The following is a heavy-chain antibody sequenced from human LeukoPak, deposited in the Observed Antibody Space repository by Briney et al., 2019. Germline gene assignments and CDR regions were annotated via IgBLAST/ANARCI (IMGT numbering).Heavy chain of an antibody. Sequence: SETLSLTCTLSGASFNRDKQYWNWVRHSPGEGLEWIGIFHRSWMLYNHPSLESRVPMSRDTSKNQSSLNMNSVTAADTAVYFCSRGLDSRKLGYWGQGILVPVSS. V-gene: IGHV4-31*03. J-gene: IGHJ4*02. CDR1: GASFNRDKQY. CDR3: SRGLDSRKLGY. D-gene: IGHD3-22*01. CDR2: FHRSWML.